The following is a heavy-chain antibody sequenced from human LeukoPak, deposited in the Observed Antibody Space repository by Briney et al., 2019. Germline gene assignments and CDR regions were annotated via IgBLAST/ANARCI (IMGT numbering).Heavy chain of an antibody. CDR1: GGSISSSSYY. V-gene: IGHV4-39*07. CDR3: ARGRDSGYDYRSYYFDY. Sequence: SETLSLTCTVSGGSISSSSYYWGWIRQPPGKGLEWIGSIYYSGSTYYNPSLKSRVTISVDTSKNQFSLRLSSVTAADTAVYYCARGRDSGYDYRSYYFDYWGQGTLVTVSS. D-gene: IGHD5-12*01. J-gene: IGHJ4*02. CDR2: IYYSGST.